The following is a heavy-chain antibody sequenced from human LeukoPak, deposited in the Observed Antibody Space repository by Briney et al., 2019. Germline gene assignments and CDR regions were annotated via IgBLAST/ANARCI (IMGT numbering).Heavy chain of an antibody. CDR3: AQRTTVTSYYFDY. CDR1: GGSISSRSYY. V-gene: IGHV4-39*07. Sequence: SETLSLTCTVSGGSISSRSYYWGWIRQPPGKGLEWIGSLYYGGSTYYNPSLKSRVTISLDTSKNQFSLKLTSVTAADTAVYYCAQRTTVTSYYFDYWGQGTLVTVSS. D-gene: IGHD4-17*01. CDR2: LYYGGST. J-gene: IGHJ4*02.